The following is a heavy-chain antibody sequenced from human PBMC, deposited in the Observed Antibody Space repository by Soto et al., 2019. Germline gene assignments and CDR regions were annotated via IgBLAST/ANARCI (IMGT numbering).Heavy chain of an antibody. V-gene: IGHV4-34*01. CDR1: GGSFSGYY. CDR2: INHSGST. J-gene: IGHJ4*02. CDR3: ARGLYDFWSGYYPTFDY. Sequence: QVQLQQWGAGLLKPSETLSLTCAVYGGSFSGYYWSWIRQPPGKGLEWLGEINHSGSTNYNPSLKSRVTISVDTSKNQFSLKLSSVTAADTAVYYCARGLYDFWSGYYPTFDYWGQGTLVTVSS. D-gene: IGHD3-3*01.